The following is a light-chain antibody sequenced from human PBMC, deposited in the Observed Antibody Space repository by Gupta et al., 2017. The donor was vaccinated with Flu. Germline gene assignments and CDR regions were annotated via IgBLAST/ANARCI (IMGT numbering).Light chain of an antibody. J-gene: IGKJ2*01. V-gene: IGKV3-15*01. CDR3: QQYNNWPPYS. Sequence: EIVXTQSPXTLSXXXGERATPSCRASQSVGSDLAWYQQRPGQAPRLLIYGASSRSTGIPARFSGSGSGTDFTLTISSLQSEDLAVYYCQQYNNWPPYSFGQGTKLEIK. CDR1: QSVGSD. CDR2: GAS.